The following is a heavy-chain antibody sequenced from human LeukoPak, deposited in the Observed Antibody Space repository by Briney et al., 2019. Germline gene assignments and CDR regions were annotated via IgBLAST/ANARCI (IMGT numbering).Heavy chain of an antibody. CDR1: GYTFTAYY. Sequence: ASVKVSCKASGYTFTAYYMHWVRQAPGQGLDWLGWINPNSGVTNYAQKFQGRVTMTRDTSISTAYMELSSLRSEDTAVYYCARVPYRIAAPGEDDDYWGQGTLVTVSS. J-gene: IGHJ4*02. CDR2: INPNSGVT. D-gene: IGHD6-13*01. V-gene: IGHV1-2*02. CDR3: ARVPYRIAAPGEDDDY.